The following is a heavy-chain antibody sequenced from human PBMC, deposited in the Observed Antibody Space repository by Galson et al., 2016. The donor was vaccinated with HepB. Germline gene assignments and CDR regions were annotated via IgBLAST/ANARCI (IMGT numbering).Heavy chain of an antibody. D-gene: IGHD3-16*01. V-gene: IGHV3-23*01. CDR3: GKHGGFDY. J-gene: IGHJ4*02. CDR2: ITGSGDAT. Sequence: SLRLSCAASGFSFSTSGMSWVRQTPGRGLEWVSGITGSGDATHYADSVRGRFTISRDNSKNTLYLYMDSLRVGDTAVYYCGKHGGFDYWGRGAPVTVSS. CDR1: GFSFSTSG.